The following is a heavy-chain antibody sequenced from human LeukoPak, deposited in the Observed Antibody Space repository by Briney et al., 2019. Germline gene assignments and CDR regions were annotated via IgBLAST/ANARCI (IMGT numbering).Heavy chain of an antibody. J-gene: IGHJ4*02. Sequence: ASVKVSCKASGYTFTTYGISWVRQAPGHGLEWMGWISAYNGNTNYAQKLQGRVTMTTDTSTSTACMELRSLRSDDTAVYYCARIYSYGNGVYYFDYWGQGTLVTVSS. CDR2: ISAYNGNT. D-gene: IGHD5-18*01. V-gene: IGHV1-18*04. CDR1: GYTFTTYG. CDR3: ARIYSYGNGVYYFDY.